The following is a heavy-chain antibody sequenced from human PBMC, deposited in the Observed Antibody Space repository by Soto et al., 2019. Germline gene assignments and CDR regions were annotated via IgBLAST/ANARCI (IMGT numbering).Heavy chain of an antibody. CDR2: ILSEGGKK. J-gene: IGHJ4*02. CDR3: TRDGGGDFWRFDN. D-gene: IGHD3-3*01. V-gene: IGHV3-33*01. Sequence: QVHLVESGGGVVQPARSLTLSCEAYGCTFRNNAMSWVRQAPGKGLEWVAIILSEGGKKLYADSVKGRFTISRDNSKNTVYLHMNTVRAEDTGLYYCTRDGGGDFWRFDNWGQGALVTLCS. CDR1: GCTFRNNA.